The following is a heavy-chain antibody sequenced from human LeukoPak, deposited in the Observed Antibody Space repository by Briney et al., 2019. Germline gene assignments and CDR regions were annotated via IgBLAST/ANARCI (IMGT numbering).Heavy chain of an antibody. J-gene: IGHJ6*04. CDR2: IKQEGREK. CDR1: GFTFSSYW. D-gene: IGHD3-10*01. CDR3: ARAVYDSGSYLTDV. V-gene: IGHV3-7*01. Sequence: GGSLRLSCAASGFTFSSYWMSGVRQAPGKGREGVANIKQEGREKYYVDSVKGRFTISRDNAKNSLYLQMNSLRAEDTAVYYCARAVYDSGSYLTDVWGKRTTVTVSS.